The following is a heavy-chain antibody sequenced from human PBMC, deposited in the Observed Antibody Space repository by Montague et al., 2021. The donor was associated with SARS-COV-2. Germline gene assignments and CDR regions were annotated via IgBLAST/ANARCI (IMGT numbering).Heavy chain of an antibody. CDR2: IYYSGST. Sequence: SETLSLTCTVSGGSISSSSYYWGWIRQPPGKGLEWIGSIYYSGSTYYNPSLKSRVTISVDTSKNQFSLKLSSVTAADAAVYYCARGQQGVNMVVVVTGFYYYMDVWGKGTTVTVSS. D-gene: IGHD3-22*01. CDR3: ARGQQGVNMVVVVTGFYYYMDV. CDR1: GGSISSSSYY. J-gene: IGHJ6*03. V-gene: IGHV4-39*01.